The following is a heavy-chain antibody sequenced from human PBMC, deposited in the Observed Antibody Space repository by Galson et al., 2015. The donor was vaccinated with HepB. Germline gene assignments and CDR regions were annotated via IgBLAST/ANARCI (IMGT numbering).Heavy chain of an antibody. CDR2: INADDTGP. CDR3: VRDGAGTAPYDC. V-gene: IGHV3-74*01. CDR1: GFTLGDYW. Sequence: SLRLSCAASGFTLGDYWMNWVRQVPGKGLVWVSHINADDTGPSRADSVKGRFTISRDSANNMLYLQMDSRRAEDTAVYYGVRDGAGTAPYDCRGQGTLVTVSS. J-gene: IGHJ4*02. D-gene: IGHD1-14*01.